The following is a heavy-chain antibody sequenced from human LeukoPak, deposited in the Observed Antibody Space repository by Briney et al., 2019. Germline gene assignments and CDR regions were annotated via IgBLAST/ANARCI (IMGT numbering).Heavy chain of an antibody. D-gene: IGHD6-25*01. CDR2: INPDGSTT. V-gene: IGHV3-74*01. Sequence: GGSLRLSCVVSGFSFTTYGMHWVRQVPGGGLVWVSRINPDGSTTTYADSVKGRFTISRDNAKNTLYLQMNSLRAEDTAVYYCAKGGVDYWGQGTLVTVSS. CDR3: AKGGVDY. J-gene: IGHJ4*02. CDR1: GFSFTTYG.